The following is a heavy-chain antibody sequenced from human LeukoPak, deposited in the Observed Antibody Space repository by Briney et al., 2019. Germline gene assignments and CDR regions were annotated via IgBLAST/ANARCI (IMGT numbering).Heavy chain of an antibody. CDR2: GYCNGRS. D-gene: IGHD2-8*01. Sequence: SETLSLTCTVSGVSINNPNYCWSWVRQLPGKGLEWVGYGYCNGRSYYNPSLRSRLTMTVDTSSNQFSLELSSVTAADTAVYYCARAGSSGPYCTIGSCYGMDVWGQGTTVTVSS. CDR1: GVSINNPNYC. J-gene: IGHJ6*02. CDR3: ARAGSSGPYCTIGSCYGMDV. V-gene: IGHV4-30-4*08.